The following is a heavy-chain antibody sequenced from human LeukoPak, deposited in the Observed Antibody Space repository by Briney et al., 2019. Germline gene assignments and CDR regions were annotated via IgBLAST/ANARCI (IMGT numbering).Heavy chain of an antibody. CDR1: GFTCSSYG. Sequence: GGSLRLSCAASGFTCSSYGRHWVRQAPGKGLEWVAVIWYGVSNKDYADSVKGRFTIARDNSKTTLYLKMTGLRDQDTAVYYCARESEWFGELLSHNWFDPWGQGTLVTVSS. V-gene: IGHV3-33*01. CDR3: ARESEWFGELLSHNWFDP. D-gene: IGHD3-10*01. CDR2: IWYGVSNK. J-gene: IGHJ5*02.